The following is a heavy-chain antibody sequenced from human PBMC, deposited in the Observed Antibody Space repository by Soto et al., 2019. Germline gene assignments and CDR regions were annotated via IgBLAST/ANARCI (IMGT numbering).Heavy chain of an antibody. J-gene: IGHJ6*02. CDR3: ARYCGGVPTPAYYYYYGMDV. D-gene: IGHD2-21*01. CDR2: IIPIFGTA. CDR1: GGPFISYA. V-gene: IGHV1-69*01. Sequence: SVKVACTASGGPFISYAIIWVRQAPGQGLEWMGGIIPIFGTANYAQKFQGRVTITADESTSTAYMELSSLRSEDTAVYYCARYCGGVPTPAYYYYYGMDVCGQGTTVTVSS.